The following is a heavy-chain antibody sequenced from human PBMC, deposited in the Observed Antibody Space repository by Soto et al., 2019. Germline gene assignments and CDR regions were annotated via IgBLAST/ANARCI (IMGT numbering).Heavy chain of an antibody. CDR2: IIPIFGTA. V-gene: IGHV1-69*13. J-gene: IGHJ6*02. D-gene: IGHD3-3*01. CDR1: GGTFSSYA. Sequence: SVKVSCKASGGTFSSYAISWVRQAPGQGLEWMGGIIPIFGTANYAQKFQGRVTITADESTSTAYMELSSLRSEDTAVYYCARGTITIFGVVIIPTMDVWGQGTTVTV. CDR3: ARGTITIFGVVIIPTMDV.